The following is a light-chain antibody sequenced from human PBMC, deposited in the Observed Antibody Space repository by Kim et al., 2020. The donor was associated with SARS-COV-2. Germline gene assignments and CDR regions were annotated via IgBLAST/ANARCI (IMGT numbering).Light chain of an antibody. V-gene: IGLV1-40*01. J-gene: IGLJ3*02. CDR1: SSNSGAGYD. Sequence: VTSSCTGSSSNSGAGYDVHWYQQLPGTAPKLLIYGNSNRPSGVPDRFSGSKSGTSASLAITGLQAEDEADYYCQSYDNSLSGSWVFGGGTQLTVL. CDR3: QSYDNSLSGSWV. CDR2: GNS.